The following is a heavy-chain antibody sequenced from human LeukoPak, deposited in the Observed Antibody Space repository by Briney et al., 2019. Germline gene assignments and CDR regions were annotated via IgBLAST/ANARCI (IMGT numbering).Heavy chain of an antibody. V-gene: IGHV4-38-2*02. D-gene: IGHD6-6*01. Sequence: PSETLSLTCTVSGYSISSGYYWGWIRQPPGKGLEWIGSIYHSGSTYYNPSLKSRVTISVDTSKNQFSLKLSSVTAADTAVYYCGRVDRSSGGYYYYMDVWGKGTTVTVSS. J-gene: IGHJ6*03. CDR3: GRVDRSSGGYYYYMDV. CDR2: IYHSGST. CDR1: GYSISSGYY.